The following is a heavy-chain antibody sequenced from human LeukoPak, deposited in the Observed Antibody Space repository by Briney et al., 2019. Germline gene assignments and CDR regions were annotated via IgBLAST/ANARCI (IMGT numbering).Heavy chain of an antibody. CDR2: IYYSGST. D-gene: IGHD3-3*01. CDR3: ARDVYYDFWSGYLDY. V-gene: IGHV4-59*01. Sequence: PSETLSLTCTFSGGSISSYYWSWMRQPPGKGLEWIGDIYYSGSTNYNPSLKSRVTISVDTSNNQFSLKLSSVTAADTAVYYCARDVYYDFWSGYLDYWGQGTLVTVSS. J-gene: IGHJ4*02. CDR1: GGSISSYY.